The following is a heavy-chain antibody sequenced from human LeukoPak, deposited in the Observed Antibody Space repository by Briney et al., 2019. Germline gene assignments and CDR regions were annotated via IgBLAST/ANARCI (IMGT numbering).Heavy chain of an antibody. CDR1: GFTFSTYW. CDR3: ARAPSEIGGYYPEYFRH. Sequence: TGESLTLSCAASGFTFSTYWMHWVRQPPGKGLVWVSRIKRDGSPNYADSLKGRFTISRDNAKNTVSLQMNSLRPEDTGVYYCARAPSEIGGYYPEYFRHWGQGTLVTVSS. V-gene: IGHV3-74*01. J-gene: IGHJ1*01. CDR2: IKRDGSP. D-gene: IGHD3-22*01.